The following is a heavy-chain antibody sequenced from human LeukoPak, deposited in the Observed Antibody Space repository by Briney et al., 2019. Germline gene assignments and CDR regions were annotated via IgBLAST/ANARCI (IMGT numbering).Heavy chain of an antibody. CDR3: AREFGPYGSGPIGGWFDP. Sequence: SETLSLTCAVYGGSFSGYYWSWIRQPPGKGLEWIGEINHSGSTNYNPSLKSRVTISVDTSKNQFSLKLSSVTAADTAVYYCAREFGPYGSGPIGGWFDPWGQGTLVTVSS. CDR1: GGSFSGYY. J-gene: IGHJ5*02. CDR2: INHSGST. D-gene: IGHD3-10*01. V-gene: IGHV4-34*01.